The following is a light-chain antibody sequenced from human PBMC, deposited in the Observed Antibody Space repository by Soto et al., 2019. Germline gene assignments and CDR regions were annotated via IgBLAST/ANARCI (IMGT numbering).Light chain of an antibody. CDR2: EVS. CDR3: SSYTSSSTRV. Sequence: QSALTQPASVSGSPGQSITISCTGTSSDVGCYNYVSWYQQHPGKAPKLMIYEVSNRPSGVSNRFSGSKSGNTASLTISWLQAEDEAYYYCSSYTSSSTRVFGGGTKLTVL. CDR1: SSDVGCYNY. V-gene: IGLV2-14*01. J-gene: IGLJ3*02.